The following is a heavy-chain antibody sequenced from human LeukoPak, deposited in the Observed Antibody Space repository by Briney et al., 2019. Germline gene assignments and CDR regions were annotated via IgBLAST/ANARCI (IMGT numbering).Heavy chain of an antibody. Sequence: ASVKVSCTASGYTFTGYYMHWVRQAPGQGLEWMGRINPNSGGTNYAQKFQGRVTMTRDTSISTAYMELSRLRSDDTAVYYCARSEGSSTDYYYYSMDVWGQGTTVTVSS. CDR3: ARSEGSSTDYYYYSMDV. CDR2: INPNSGGT. CDR1: GYTFTGYY. D-gene: IGHD2-2*01. J-gene: IGHJ6*02. V-gene: IGHV1-2*06.